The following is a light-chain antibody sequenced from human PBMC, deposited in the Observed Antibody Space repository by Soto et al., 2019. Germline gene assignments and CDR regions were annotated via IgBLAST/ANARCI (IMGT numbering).Light chain of an antibody. CDR2: AAS. CDR3: QQTYSTPYT. J-gene: IGKJ2*01. V-gene: IGKV1-39*01. CDR1: QSISSC. Sequence: DIQMTQSPSSLSASVGDRVTITCRASQSISSCLNWYQQKAGTAPKVLIFAASSLRSGVPSRFSGSGSGTDFTLTISSLQPEDFASYYCQQTYSTPYTFGQGTKLEI.